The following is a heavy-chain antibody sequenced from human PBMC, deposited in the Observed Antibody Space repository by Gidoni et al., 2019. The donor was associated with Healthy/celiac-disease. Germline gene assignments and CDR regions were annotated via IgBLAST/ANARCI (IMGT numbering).Heavy chain of an antibody. CDR2: IYYSGST. J-gene: IGHJ6*02. CDR3: ARQTGDGYTRGGYYYYGMDV. CDR1: GGSISSSSYY. V-gene: IGHV4-39*01. D-gene: IGHD2-21*01. Sequence: QLQLQESGPGLVKPSETLSLTCTVSGGSISSSSYYWGWTRQPPGKGLEWIGSIYYSGSTYYNPSLKSRVTISVDTSKNQLSLKLSAVTAADTAVYYCARQTGDGYTRGGYYYYGMDVWGQGTTVTVSS.